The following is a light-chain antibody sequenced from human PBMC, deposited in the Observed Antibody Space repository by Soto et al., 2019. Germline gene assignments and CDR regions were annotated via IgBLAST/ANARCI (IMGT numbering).Light chain of an antibody. CDR2: AAS. V-gene: IGKV1-8*01. Sequence: MTQSPSSFSASTGDRVTITCRASQGIRCYVAWYQQKPGKAPKLLIYAASTLQSGVPSRFSGSGSGTDFTLTINSLEPEDFAVYYCQQRNVWPPITFGQGTRLEIK. J-gene: IGKJ5*01. CDR1: QGIRCY. CDR3: QQRNVWPPIT.